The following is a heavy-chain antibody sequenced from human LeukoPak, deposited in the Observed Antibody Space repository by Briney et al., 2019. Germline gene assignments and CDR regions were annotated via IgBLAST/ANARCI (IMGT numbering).Heavy chain of an antibody. V-gene: IGHV4-59*08. CDR2: IYYSGST. CDR1: GGSISSYY. Sequence: SETLSLTCTVSGGSISSYYWSWIRQPPGKGLEWIGYIYYSGSTNYNPSLKSRVTISVDTSKNQFSLKLSSVTAADTAVYYCARTKNSSGYFGWFDPRGQGTLVTVSS. CDR3: ARTKNSSGYFGWFDP. D-gene: IGHD3-22*01. J-gene: IGHJ5*02.